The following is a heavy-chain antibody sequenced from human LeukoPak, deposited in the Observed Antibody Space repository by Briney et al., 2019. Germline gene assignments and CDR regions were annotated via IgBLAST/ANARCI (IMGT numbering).Heavy chain of an antibody. D-gene: IGHD3-3*01. J-gene: IGHJ4*02. CDR3: ARAPWDFWSGHIDY. V-gene: IGHV1-46*01. Sequence: ASVKVSCKASGYTLTSYYMHWVRQAPGQGLEWMGIINPSGGSTSYAQKFQGKVTMTRDTSTSTVCMELSSLRSEDTAVYYCARAPWDFWSGHIDYWGQGTLVTVST. CDR2: INPSGGST. CDR1: GYTLTSYY.